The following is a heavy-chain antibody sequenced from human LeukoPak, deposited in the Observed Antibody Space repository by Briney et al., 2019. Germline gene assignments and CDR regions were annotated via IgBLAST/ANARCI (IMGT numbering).Heavy chain of an antibody. CDR2: IDPDGSST. J-gene: IGHJ4*02. CDR3: AREDYSNYAPYFDY. V-gene: IGHV3-74*01. CDR1: GFTFSQYW. D-gene: IGHD4-11*01. Sequence: GGSLRLSCEASGFTFSQYWMHWVRHAPGKGPVWVSRIDPDGSSTNYADSVKGRFTISRDNAKNTLYLQLNSLRAEDTAVYYCAREDYSNYAPYFDYWGQGTLVTVSS.